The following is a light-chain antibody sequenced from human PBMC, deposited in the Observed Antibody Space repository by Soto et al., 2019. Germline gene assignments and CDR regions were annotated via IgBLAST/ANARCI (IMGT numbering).Light chain of an antibody. Sequence: EIVMTQSPATLSVSPGERATLSCRASQSVSSNLAWYQQKPGQAPRLLIYGASTRATGITARCSGSGSGTEFTLTISSRQSEDFSVYYCQQHNNWPPYTFGQGTKLEIK. CDR2: GAS. CDR1: QSVSSN. V-gene: IGKV3-15*01. CDR3: QQHNNWPPYT. J-gene: IGKJ2*01.